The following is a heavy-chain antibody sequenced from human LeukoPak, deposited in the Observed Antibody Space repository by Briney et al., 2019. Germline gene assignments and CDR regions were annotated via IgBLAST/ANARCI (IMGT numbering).Heavy chain of an antibody. J-gene: IGHJ6*03. CDR2: ITSRGSTI. Sequence: GGSLRLSCAASGFSFDDYAMNWVRQAPGKGLEWVSYITSRGSTIYYADSVKGRFTISRDNAKNSLYLQMNSLRAEDTAVYYCARVWTGQWPPHYYYMDVWGKGTTVTISS. CDR1: GFSFDDYA. V-gene: IGHV3-48*03. CDR3: ARVWTGQWPPHYYYMDV. D-gene: IGHD6-19*01.